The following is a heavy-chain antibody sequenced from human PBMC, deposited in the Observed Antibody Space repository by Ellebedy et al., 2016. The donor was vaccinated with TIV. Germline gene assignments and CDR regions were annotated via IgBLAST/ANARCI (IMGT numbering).Heavy chain of an antibody. CDR3: ARDSEFSSSWFGNAFDI. J-gene: IGHJ3*02. Sequence: GESLKISCAASGFTFSDYQMSWIRQAPGKGLEWVSYITSSSSYRNYADSVKGRFTISRDNAKNSIYLQMNSLRAEDTSVYYCARDSEFSSSWFGNAFDIWGQGTMVTVSS. D-gene: IGHD6-13*01. V-gene: IGHV3-11*06. CDR1: GFTFSDYQ. CDR2: ITSSSSYR.